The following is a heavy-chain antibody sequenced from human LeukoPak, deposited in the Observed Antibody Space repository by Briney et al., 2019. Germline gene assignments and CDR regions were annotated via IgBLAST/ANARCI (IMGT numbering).Heavy chain of an antibody. Sequence: GPVQVSCKASGYTFTGYYMHWVRQAPGQGLEWMGRINPNSGGTNYAQKFQGRVTMTRDTSISTAYMELSRLRSDDTAVYYCARGGQQLVLYYFDYWGQGTLVTVSS. J-gene: IGHJ4*02. D-gene: IGHD6-13*01. CDR1: GYTFTGYY. CDR3: ARGGQQLVLYYFDY. V-gene: IGHV1-2*06. CDR2: INPNSGGT.